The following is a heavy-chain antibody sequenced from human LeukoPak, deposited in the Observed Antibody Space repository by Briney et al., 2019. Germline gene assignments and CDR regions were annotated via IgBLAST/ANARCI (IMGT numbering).Heavy chain of an antibody. V-gene: IGHV3-30*18. CDR2: ISYDGSNK. CDR1: GFTLSSYG. CDR3: AKDHHSSGWYYLDY. Sequence: GGSLRLSCAASGFTLSSYGMHWVRQAPGKGLEWVAVISYDGSNKYYADSVKGRFTISRDNSKNTLYLQMNSLRAEDTAVYYCAKDHHSSGWYYLDYWGQGTLVTVSS. D-gene: IGHD6-19*01. J-gene: IGHJ4*02.